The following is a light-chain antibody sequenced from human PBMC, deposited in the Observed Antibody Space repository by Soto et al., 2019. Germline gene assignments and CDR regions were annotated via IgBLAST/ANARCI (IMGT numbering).Light chain of an antibody. CDR3: ATWDDSLPEV. CDR2: NNN. CDR1: NSNIGSKT. V-gene: IGLV1-44*01. J-gene: IGLJ2*01. Sequence: QSVLTQPPSASGTPGQRVTISCSGSNSNIGSKTVNWYQQLPGSAPKVLIYNNNERPSGVPDRFSGSKSGTSASLAISGLQSEDEADYYCATWDDSLPEVFGGGTKLTVL.